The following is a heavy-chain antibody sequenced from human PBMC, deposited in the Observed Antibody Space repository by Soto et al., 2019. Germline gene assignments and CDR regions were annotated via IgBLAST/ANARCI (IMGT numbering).Heavy chain of an antibody. CDR3: ARDRMGDFWSGYLDYYYGMDV. CDR2: ISYDGSNK. J-gene: IGHJ6*02. V-gene: IGHV3-30-3*01. D-gene: IGHD3-3*01. Sequence: GGSLRLSCAASGFTFSSYAMHWVRQAPGKGLEWVAVISYDGSNKYYADSVKGRFTISRDNSKNTLYLQMNSLRAEDTAVYYCARDRMGDFWSGYLDYYYGMDVWGQGTTVTVSS. CDR1: GFTFSSYA.